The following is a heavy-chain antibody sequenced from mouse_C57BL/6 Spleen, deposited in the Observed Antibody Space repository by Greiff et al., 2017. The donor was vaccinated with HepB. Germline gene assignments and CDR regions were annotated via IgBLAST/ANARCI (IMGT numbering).Heavy chain of an antibody. CDR1: GYTFTSYW. D-gene: IGHD3-2*01. CDR2: IYPGSGST. V-gene: IGHV1-55*01. J-gene: IGHJ4*01. Sequence: QVQLQQPGAELVKPGASVKMSCKASGYTFTSYWITWVKQRPGQGLEWIGDIYPGSGSTKYNEKFKSKATLTVDTSSSTAYMQRSSLTSEDSAVYYCARKGRQGAMDYWGQGTSVTVSS. CDR3: ARKGRQGAMDY.